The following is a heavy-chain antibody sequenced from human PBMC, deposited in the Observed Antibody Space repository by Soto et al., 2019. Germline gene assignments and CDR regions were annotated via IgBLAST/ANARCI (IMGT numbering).Heavy chain of an antibody. CDR1: GFTFSSYG. CDR3: AKDVVGATPLGMDV. CDR2: ISYDGSNK. Sequence: QVQLVESGGGVVQPGRSLRLSCAASGFTFSSYGMHWVRQAPGKGLEWVAVISYDGSNKYYADSVKGRFTISRDNSKNTLYLQMNSLRAEDTAVYYCAKDVVGATPLGMDVWGQGTTVTVSS. V-gene: IGHV3-30*18. J-gene: IGHJ6*02. D-gene: IGHD1-26*01.